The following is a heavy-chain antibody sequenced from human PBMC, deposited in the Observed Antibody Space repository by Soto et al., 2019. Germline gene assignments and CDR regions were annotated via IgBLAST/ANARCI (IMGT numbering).Heavy chain of an antibody. D-gene: IGHD3-3*01. CDR3: ARLGDNYDFWSGLYYYYMDV. J-gene: IGHJ6*03. V-gene: IGHV4-59*01. Sequence: PSETLSLTCTVSGGSISSYYWSWIRQPPGKGLEWIGYIYYSGSTNYNPSLKSRVTISVDTSKNQFSLKLSSVTAADTAVYYCARLGDNYDFWSGLYYYYMDVWGKGTTVTVSS. CDR2: IYYSGST. CDR1: GGSISSYY.